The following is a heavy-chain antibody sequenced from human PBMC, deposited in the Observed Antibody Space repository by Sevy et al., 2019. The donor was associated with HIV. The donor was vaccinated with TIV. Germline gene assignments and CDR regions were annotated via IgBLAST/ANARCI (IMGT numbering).Heavy chain of an antibody. CDR2: ISSDGDNT. D-gene: IGHD2-15*01. CDR1: GFTFNDYA. V-gene: IGHV3-30-3*01. Sequence: GGSLRLSCAASGFTFNDYALHWVRQAPGKGLEWVAIISSDGDNTYYADTVKGRFTISRDNSKNTVYLQMNSLRAEDTVFDYCVSEVAPYRNIRYCSGNNCFYNWFDPWGQGTLVTVSS. J-gene: IGHJ5*02. CDR3: VSEVAPYRNIRYCSGNNCFYNWFDP.